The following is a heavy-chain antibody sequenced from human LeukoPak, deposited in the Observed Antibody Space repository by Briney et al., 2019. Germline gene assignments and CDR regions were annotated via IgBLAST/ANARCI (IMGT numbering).Heavy chain of an antibody. CDR3: ARDRDWYSFDS. CDR1: GFTFSSYR. D-gene: IGHD6-19*01. CDR2: IKQDGSEK. V-gene: IGHV3-7*03. J-gene: IGHJ5*01. Sequence: TGGSLRLSCAASGFTFSSYRMNWVRQAPGKGLEWVANIKQDGSEKYYVDSVKGRFTISRDNAKNSLYLQMNSLRAEDTAVYYCARDRDWYSFDSWGQGTLVTVSS.